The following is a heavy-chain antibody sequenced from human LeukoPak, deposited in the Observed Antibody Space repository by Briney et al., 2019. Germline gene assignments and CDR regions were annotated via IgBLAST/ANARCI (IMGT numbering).Heavy chain of an antibody. D-gene: IGHD3-10*01. J-gene: IGHJ4*02. CDR2: IYHRGSA. CDR3: ARGGSYYTSGSYLGY. CDR1: GGSFNTYY. Sequence: SETPSLTCAVYGGSFNTYYWSWIRQPPGKGLEWIGYIYHRGSANYNPSLKSRVAISLDTSKNQFSLKLSSVTAADTAVYYCARGGSYYTSGSYLGYWGQGTLVTVSS. V-gene: IGHV4-59*01.